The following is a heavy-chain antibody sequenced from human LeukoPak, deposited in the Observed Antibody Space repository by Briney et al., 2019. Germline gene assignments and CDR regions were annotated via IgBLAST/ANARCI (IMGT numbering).Heavy chain of an antibody. CDR3: AKTVDFWGGNYVRYFDY. D-gene: IGHD3-3*01. V-gene: IGHV3-23*01. J-gene: IGHJ4*02. Sequence: GGSLRLSCAASGFTFSNYAMTWVRQAPGKGLEWVSTVSGSGGNTYYADSVKGRFSISRDSSKNTLFLQMISLRAEDTAVYYCAKTVDFWGGNYVRYFDYWGQGTLVTVSS. CDR1: GFTFSNYA. CDR2: VSGSGGNT.